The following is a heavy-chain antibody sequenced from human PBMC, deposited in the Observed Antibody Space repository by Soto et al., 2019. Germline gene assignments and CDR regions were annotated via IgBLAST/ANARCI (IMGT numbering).Heavy chain of an antibody. CDR1: GGTFSSYA. Sequence: SVKVSCKASGGTFSSYAISWVRQAPGQGLEWMGGIIPIFGTANYAQKFQGRVTITADESTSTAYMELSSLRSEDTAVYYCAQTVGATVDAEILSAFDSWRQGTMVTVSS. CDR2: IIPIFGTA. D-gene: IGHD1-26*01. CDR3: AQTVGATVDAEILSAFDS. J-gene: IGHJ4*02. V-gene: IGHV1-69*13.